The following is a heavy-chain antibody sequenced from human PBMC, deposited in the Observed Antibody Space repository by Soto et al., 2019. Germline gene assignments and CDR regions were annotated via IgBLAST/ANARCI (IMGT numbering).Heavy chain of an antibody. CDR3: ARRYYLVAFDI. J-gene: IGHJ3*02. V-gene: IGHV4-39*01. Sequence: SETLSLTCTVSGGSISSSSYYWGWIRQPPGKGLEWIGSIYYSGSTYYNPSLKSRVTISVDTSKNQFSLKLSSVTAADTAVYYCARRYYLVAFDIWGQGTMVTVSS. CDR1: GGSISSSSYY. CDR2: IYYSGST. D-gene: IGHD2-8*01.